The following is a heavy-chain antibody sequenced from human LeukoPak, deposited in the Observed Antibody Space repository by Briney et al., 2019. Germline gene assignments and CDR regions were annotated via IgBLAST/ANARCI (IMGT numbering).Heavy chain of an antibody. CDR3: ASSVVVPSAADY. CDR2: INHTGST. D-gene: IGHD2-2*01. J-gene: IGHJ4*02. CDR1: GASFSNYY. V-gene: IGHV4-34*01. Sequence: SETLSLTCVVYGASFSNYYWSWIRQPPGKGLEWIGEINHTGSTNYNPSLKSRVTISVDMSKNQFSLKVTSMTAADTAVYYCASSVVVPSAADYWGQGTLVTVSS.